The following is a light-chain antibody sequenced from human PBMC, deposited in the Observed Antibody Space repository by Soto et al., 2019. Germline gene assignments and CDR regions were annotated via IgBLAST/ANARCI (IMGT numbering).Light chain of an antibody. J-gene: IGLJ1*01. CDR2: SNN. CDR1: SSNIGSNT. CDR3: AAWDDSLNGPYV. Sequence: QSVLTQPPSASGTPGQRGTLSCSGSSSNIGSNTVNWYQQLPGTAPKLLIYSNNQRPSGVPDRFSGSKSGTSASLAISGLQSEDEADYYCAAWDDSLNGPYVFGTGTKV. V-gene: IGLV1-44*01.